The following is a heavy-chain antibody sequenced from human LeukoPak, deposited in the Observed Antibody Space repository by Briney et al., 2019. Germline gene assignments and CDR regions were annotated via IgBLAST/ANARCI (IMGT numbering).Heavy chain of an antibody. CDR3: ARVDPGSYLMFYYVDF. V-gene: IGHV3-7*04. CDR2: IKKDGSDK. CDR1: GFTFSSSW. D-gene: IGHD3-10*01. J-gene: IGHJ4*02. Sequence: GGSLRLSCAASGFTFSSSWMTWVRQAPGKGLEWVANIKKDGSDKNYVDSVKGRFTISRDNAKNSLYLQMNSLRAEDTAVYYCARVDPGSYLMFYYVDFWGQGTLVTVSS.